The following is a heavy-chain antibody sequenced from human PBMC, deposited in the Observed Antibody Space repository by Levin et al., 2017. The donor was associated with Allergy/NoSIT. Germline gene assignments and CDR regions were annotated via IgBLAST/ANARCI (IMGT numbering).Heavy chain of an antibody. CDR3: ARGHLLGYCSGGSCYSGSPFDY. CDR1: GGSFSGYY. Sequence: PGGSLRLSCAVYGGSFSGYYWSWIRQPPGKGLEWIGEINHSGSTNYNPSLKSRVTISVDTSKNQFSLKLSSVTAADTAVYYCARGHLLGYCSGGSCYSGSPFDYWGQGTLVTVSS. V-gene: IGHV4-34*01. D-gene: IGHD2-15*01. CDR2: INHSGST. J-gene: IGHJ4*02.